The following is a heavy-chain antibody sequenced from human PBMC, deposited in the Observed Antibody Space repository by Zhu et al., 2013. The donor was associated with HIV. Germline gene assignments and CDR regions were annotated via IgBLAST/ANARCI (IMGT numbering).Heavy chain of an antibody. D-gene: IGHD2-2*01. CDR1: GGSFSGYY. CDR2: INHLRIT. J-gene: IGHJ2*01. CDR3: ASHLGYCTTTSCLDYWYFDL. Sequence: QVQLQQWGAGLLKPSETLSLTCAVYGGSFSGYYWSWIRQPPGKGLEWIGEINHLRITKYSPSLKSRVTISVDTSKNRFSLKLTSVTAADAAVYYCASHLGYCTTTSCLDYWYFDLWGRGTLVTVSS. V-gene: IGHV4-34*01.